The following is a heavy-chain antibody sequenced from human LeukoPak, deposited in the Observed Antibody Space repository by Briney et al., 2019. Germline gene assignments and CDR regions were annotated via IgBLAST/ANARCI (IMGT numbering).Heavy chain of an antibody. V-gene: IGHV1-8*03. D-gene: IGHD3-3*01. Sequence: ASVKVSCKASGYTFTSYDINWVRQATGQGLEWMGWMNPNSGNTGYAQKFQGRVTITRNTSISTAYMELSSLRSEDTAVYYCARVLALDFWSGYPYYFDYWGQGTLVTVSS. CDR3: ARVLALDFWSGYPYYFDY. CDR2: MNPNSGNT. CDR1: GYTFTSYD. J-gene: IGHJ4*02.